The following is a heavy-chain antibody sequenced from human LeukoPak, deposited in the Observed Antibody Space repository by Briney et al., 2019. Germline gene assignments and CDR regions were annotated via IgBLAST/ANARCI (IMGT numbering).Heavy chain of an antibody. Sequence: SETLSLTCTVSGGSISSYYWSWIRQPPGKGLEWIGYIYYSGSTNYNPSLKSRVTISVDTSKNQFSLKLSSVTAADTAVYYCARVGSSWERSYYYYGMDVWGQGTTVTVSS. J-gene: IGHJ6*02. V-gene: IGHV4-59*01. D-gene: IGHD6-13*01. CDR2: IYYSGST. CDR3: ARVGSSWERSYYYYGMDV. CDR1: GGSISSYY.